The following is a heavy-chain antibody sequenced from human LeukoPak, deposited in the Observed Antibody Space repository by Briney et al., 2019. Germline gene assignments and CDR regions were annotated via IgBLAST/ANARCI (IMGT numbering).Heavy chain of an antibody. V-gene: IGHV4-39*07. CDR2: IYYSGST. D-gene: IGHD3-22*01. Sequence: PSETLSLTCTVSGGSISSSSYYWGWIRQPPGKGLEWIVSIYYSGSTYYNPSLKSRVTISVDTSKNQFSLKLSSVTAADTAVYYCARADSSGFDYWGQGTLVTVSS. J-gene: IGHJ4*02. CDR1: GGSISSSSYY. CDR3: ARADSSGFDY.